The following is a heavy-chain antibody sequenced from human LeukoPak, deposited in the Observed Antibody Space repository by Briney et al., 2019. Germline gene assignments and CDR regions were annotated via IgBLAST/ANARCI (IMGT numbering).Heavy chain of an antibody. J-gene: IGHJ6*03. CDR2: MNPNSGNT. V-gene: IGHV1-8*01. Sequence: ASVKVSCKASGYTFTSYDINWVRQATGQGLEWMGRMNPNSGNTGYAQKFQGRVTMTRNTSISTAYMELSSLRSEDTAVYYCARAGVTTVTTYYYYYYMDVWGKGTTVTVSS. D-gene: IGHD4-11*01. CDR1: GYTFTSYD. CDR3: ARAGVTTVTTYYYYYYMDV.